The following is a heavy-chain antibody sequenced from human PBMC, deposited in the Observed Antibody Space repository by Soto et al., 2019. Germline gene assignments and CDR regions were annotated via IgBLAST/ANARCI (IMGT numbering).Heavy chain of an antibody. Sequence: QVKLMQSGAEVKKPGASVRVSCKASGYTFTHYYIHWVRQAPGQGLEWMGIINPNGGITTYAQKFRDGFTMARDTSTSTVYLELSSLRSEDSAVYYCATSVNSAMAFDYWGQGTLVAVSS. CDR3: ATSVNSAMAFDY. V-gene: IGHV1-46*01. CDR2: INPNGGIT. CDR1: GYTFTHYY. D-gene: IGHD5-18*01. J-gene: IGHJ4*02.